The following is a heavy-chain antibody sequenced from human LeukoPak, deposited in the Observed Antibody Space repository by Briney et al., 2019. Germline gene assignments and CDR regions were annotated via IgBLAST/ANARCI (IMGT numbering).Heavy chain of an antibody. D-gene: IGHD3-3*01. Sequence: GGSLRLSCAASGFTFSRYNMNWVRQAPGKGLEWVSYISSSSSTIYYADSVKGRFTISRDNAKNSVYLQMNSLRDEDTAVYYCARGYDFDYWGQGTLVTVSS. V-gene: IGHV3-48*02. J-gene: IGHJ4*02. CDR3: ARGYDFDY. CDR1: GFTFSRYN. CDR2: ISSSSSTI.